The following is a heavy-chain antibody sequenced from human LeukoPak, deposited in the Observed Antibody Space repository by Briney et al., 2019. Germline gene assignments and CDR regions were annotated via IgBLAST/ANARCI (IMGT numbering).Heavy chain of an antibody. D-gene: IGHD3-9*01. Sequence: ASVKVSCKASGYTFTNYGIIWVRQAPGQGLEWMGWISGNNGNTNYAQHLQGRVTMTTDSSTSTAYMELRSLRSDDTAVYYCARDEDTDILTGNERFDYWGQGTLVTVSS. J-gene: IGHJ4*02. CDR3: ARDEDTDILTGNERFDY. CDR1: GYTFTNYG. V-gene: IGHV1-18*01. CDR2: ISGNNGNT.